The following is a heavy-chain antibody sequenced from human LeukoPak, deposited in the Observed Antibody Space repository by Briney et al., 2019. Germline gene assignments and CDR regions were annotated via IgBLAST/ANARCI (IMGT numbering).Heavy chain of an antibody. Sequence: SETLSLTCTVSGGSISSYYWRWIRQPPGKGLECIGYIYYSGSTNYNPSLKSRVTISVDTSKTQFSLKLSSVTAADTAVYYCAREGFGTIFGVVIYALDIWGQGTMVTVSS. J-gene: IGHJ3*02. V-gene: IGHV4-59*01. D-gene: IGHD3-3*01. CDR3: AREGFGTIFGVVIYALDI. CDR1: GGSISSYY. CDR2: IYYSGST.